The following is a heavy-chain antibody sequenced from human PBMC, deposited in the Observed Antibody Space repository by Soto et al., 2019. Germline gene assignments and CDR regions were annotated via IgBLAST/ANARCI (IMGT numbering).Heavy chain of an antibody. CDR2: IGTAGDT. V-gene: IGHV3-13*04. CDR3: VRTSNGQRAGDYYGIDV. D-gene: IGHD2-8*01. J-gene: IGHJ6*02. Sequence: EVQLVESGGGLVQPGGSLRLSCAASGFTFSTYDMHWVRQLTGKGLEWVSGIGTAGDTYYPDSVKGQFTISRENAKNSLYLQMNSLRAGDTAVYYCVRTSNGQRAGDYYGIDVWGQGTTVTVSS. CDR1: GFTFSTYD.